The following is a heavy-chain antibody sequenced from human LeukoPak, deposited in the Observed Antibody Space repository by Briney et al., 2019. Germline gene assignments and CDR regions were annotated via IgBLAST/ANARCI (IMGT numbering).Heavy chain of an antibody. CDR3: ARGLPLPRPYNWFDP. CDR2: INHSGNT. V-gene: IGHV4-34*01. CDR1: GGSFSGYY. Sequence: SETLSLTCAVYGGSFSGYYWSWIRQPPGKGLEWIGEINHSGNTNYNPSLKSRVTISVDTSKNQFSLKLSSVTAADTAVYYCARGLPLPRPYNWFDPWGQGTLVTVSS. J-gene: IGHJ5*02.